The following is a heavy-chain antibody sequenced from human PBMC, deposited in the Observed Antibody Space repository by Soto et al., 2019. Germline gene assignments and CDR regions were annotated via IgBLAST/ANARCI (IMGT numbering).Heavy chain of an antibody. D-gene: IGHD4-17*01. CDR3: ARFVAVTTKDYYYYGMDV. CDR2: IYHSGST. Sequence: QVQLQESGPGPVKPSGTLSLTCAVSGGSISSSNWWSWVRQPPGKGLEWIGEIYHSGSTNYNPSLKSRVTISVDKSKNQFSLKLSSVTAADTAVYYCARFVAVTTKDYYYYGMDVWGQGTTVTVSS. V-gene: IGHV4-4*02. J-gene: IGHJ6*02. CDR1: GGSISSSNW.